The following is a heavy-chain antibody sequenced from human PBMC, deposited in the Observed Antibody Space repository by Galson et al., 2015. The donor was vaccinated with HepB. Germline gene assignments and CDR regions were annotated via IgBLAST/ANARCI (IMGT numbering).Heavy chain of an antibody. D-gene: IGHD3-10*01. CDR1: GFTFSSYW. CDR3: ARDSALRSGAFDI. V-gene: IGHV3-7*01. Sequence: SLRLSCAASGFTFSSYWMSCVRQAPGKGLEWVANIKQDGSEKYYVDSVKGRFTISRDNAKNSLYLQMNSLRAEDTAVYYCARDSALRSGAFDIWGQGTMVTVSS. J-gene: IGHJ3*02. CDR2: IKQDGSEK.